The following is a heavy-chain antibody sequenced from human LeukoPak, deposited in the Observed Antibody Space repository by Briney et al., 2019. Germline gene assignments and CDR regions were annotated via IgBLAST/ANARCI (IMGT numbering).Heavy chain of an antibody. D-gene: IGHD5-24*01. CDR2: IYTSGST. J-gene: IGHJ3*02. Sequence: SETLSLTCTVSGGSISRGDYYWTWIRRPAGKGLEWIGRIYTSGSTNYNPSLKSRVTISLDMSKKQFSLKMSSVTAADTAVYFCARERWLQFGDDAFDIWGQGTMVIVSS. V-gene: IGHV4-61*02. CDR1: GGSISRGDYY. CDR3: ARERWLQFGDDAFDI.